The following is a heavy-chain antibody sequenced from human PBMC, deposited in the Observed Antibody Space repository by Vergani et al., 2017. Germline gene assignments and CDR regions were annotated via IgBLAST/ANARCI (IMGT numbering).Heavy chain of an antibody. V-gene: IGHV3-23*01. CDR1: GFMFGSYV. Sequence: EVQLLESGGDLVQPGGSLRLSCGASGFMFGSYVMVWVRQAPGKGLEWVAHISGSGGNTYYADSVKGRFTVSRDNPKKTLFLQMHSLRPDDTALYYCARSSILATDYHNFYMDVWGKGTPVTVSS. J-gene: IGHJ6*03. CDR3: ARSSILATDYHNFYMDV. CDR2: ISGSGGNT. D-gene: IGHD1-1*01.